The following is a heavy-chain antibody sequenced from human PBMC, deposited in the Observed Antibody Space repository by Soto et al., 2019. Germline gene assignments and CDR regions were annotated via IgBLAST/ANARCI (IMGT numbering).Heavy chain of an antibody. V-gene: IGHV4-34*01. CDR2: INPSGST. J-gene: IGHJ3*02. CDR3: ARGGSSWYLLDAFDI. Sequence: SETLSLTCPVYGGSFSGYYWSWIRPPPGKGLEWIGEINPSGSTNYNPSLKRRVTISVDTSKNHFSLKLSSVTAADTAVYYSARGGSSWYLLDAFDIWGQGTMVTVSS. D-gene: IGHD6-13*01. CDR1: GGSFSGYY.